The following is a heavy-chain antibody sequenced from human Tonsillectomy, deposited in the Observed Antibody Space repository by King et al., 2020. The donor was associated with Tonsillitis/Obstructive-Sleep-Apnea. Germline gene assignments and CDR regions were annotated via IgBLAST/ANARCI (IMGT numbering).Heavy chain of an antibody. D-gene: IGHD3-16*01. CDR3: ARHGSLINYYYYYMDV. J-gene: IGHJ6*03. Sequence: QLVQSGAEVKKPGESLRISCKGSGYSFTSYWISWVRQMPGKGLEWMGRIDPSDSYTNYSPSFQGHVTISADKSISTAYLQWSSLKASDTAMYYCARHGSLINYYYYYMDVWGKGTTVTVSS. CDR1: GYSFTSYW. CDR2: IDPSDSYT. V-gene: IGHV5-10-1*01.